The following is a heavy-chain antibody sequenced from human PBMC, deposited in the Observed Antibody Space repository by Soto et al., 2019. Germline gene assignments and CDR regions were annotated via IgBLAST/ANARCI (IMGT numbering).Heavy chain of an antibody. Sequence: PGESLKISCSVSGYIFANYWIGWVRQMPGKGLEWMGIIYGVDSDTKYSPSFQGQVTISADKSVFTAYLQWRSLKASDTAMYYCASLSRLGPQSAFDYWGRGALVTVSS. D-gene: IGHD1-26*01. CDR1: GYIFANYW. CDR3: ASLSRLGPQSAFDY. V-gene: IGHV5-51*01. CDR2: IYGVDSDT. J-gene: IGHJ4*02.